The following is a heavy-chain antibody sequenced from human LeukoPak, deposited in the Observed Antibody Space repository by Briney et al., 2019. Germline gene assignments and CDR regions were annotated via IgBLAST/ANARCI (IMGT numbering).Heavy chain of an antibody. CDR3: ATIGYCTNGVCSRSDY. Sequence: SETLSLTCAVYGGSFSGYYWSWIRQPPGKGLEWIGEINHSGSTNYNPSLKSRVTISVDTSKNQFSLKRSSVTAADTAVYYCATIGYCTNGVCSRSDYWGQGTLVTVSS. CDR2: INHSGST. CDR1: GGSFSGYY. J-gene: IGHJ4*02. V-gene: IGHV4-34*01. D-gene: IGHD2-8*01.